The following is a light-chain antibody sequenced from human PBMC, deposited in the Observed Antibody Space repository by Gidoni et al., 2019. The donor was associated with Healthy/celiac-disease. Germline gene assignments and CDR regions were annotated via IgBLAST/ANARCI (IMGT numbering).Light chain of an antibody. CDR2: KAS. V-gene: IGKV1-5*03. CDR1: QSMSSW. Sequence: DIQMTQSPSALSASVGDRVTIACRASQSMSSWLAWYPQKPGKAPKLLIYKASSLESGVPSRFSGSGSGTEFTLTISSLQPDDFATYYCQQYNSYPLTFGGGTKVEIK. CDR3: QQYNSYPLT. J-gene: IGKJ4*01.